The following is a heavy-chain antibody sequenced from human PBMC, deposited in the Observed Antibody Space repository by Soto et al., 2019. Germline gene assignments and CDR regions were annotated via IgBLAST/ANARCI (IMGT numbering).Heavy chain of an antibody. CDR2: IYPGDSDT. CDR3: ARQPRLLWFGELFKPFDY. Sequence: AGESLKISCNGSGYSFTSYWIGWVRQMPGKGLEWMGIIYPGDSDTRYSPSFQGQVTISADKSISTAYLQWSSLKASDTAMYYCARQPRLLWFGELFKPFDYWGQGTLVTVSS. J-gene: IGHJ4*02. V-gene: IGHV5-51*01. D-gene: IGHD3-10*01. CDR1: GYSFTSYW.